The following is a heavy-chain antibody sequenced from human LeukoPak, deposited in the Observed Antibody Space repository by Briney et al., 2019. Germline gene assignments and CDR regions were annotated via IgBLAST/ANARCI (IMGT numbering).Heavy chain of an antibody. CDR3: AGNYYDSSGYYYPVDY. CDR1: GGSISSYY. J-gene: IGHJ4*02. CDR2: IYYSGST. V-gene: IGHV4-59*01. D-gene: IGHD3-22*01. Sequence: XETLSLTCTVSGGSISSYYWSWIRQPPGKGLEWIGYIYYSGSTNYNPSLKSRVTISVDTSKNQFSLKLSSVTAADTAVYYCAGNYYDSSGYYYPVDYWGQGTLVTVSS.